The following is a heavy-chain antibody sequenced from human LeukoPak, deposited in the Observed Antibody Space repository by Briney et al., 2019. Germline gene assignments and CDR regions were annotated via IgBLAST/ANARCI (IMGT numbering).Heavy chain of an antibody. CDR2: IYTSGST. J-gene: IGHJ3*02. CDR3: ASSYDSSGHYFGVGAFDI. CDR1: GGSISSGSYY. Sequence: PSQTLSLTCTVSGGSISSGSYYWSWIRQPAGKGLEWIGRIYTSGSTNYNPSLKSRVTISVDTSKNQFSLRLSSVTAADTAVYYCASSYDSSGHYFGVGAFDIWGQGTMVTVSS. V-gene: IGHV4-61*02. D-gene: IGHD3-22*01.